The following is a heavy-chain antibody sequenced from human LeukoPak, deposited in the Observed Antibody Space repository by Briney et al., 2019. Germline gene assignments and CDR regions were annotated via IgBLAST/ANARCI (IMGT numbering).Heavy chain of an antibody. D-gene: IGHD3-22*01. J-gene: IGHJ4*02. CDR1: GFTVSSNY. CDR2: IYSGGST. CDR3: ARGPYDSSGYYYDGFDY. Sequence: PGGSLRLSCAASGFTVSSNYMSWVRQAPGKGLEWVSVIYSGGSTYYADSVKGRFTISRDNSKNTLYLQMNSLRAEDTAVYYCARGPYDSSGYYYDGFDYWGQGTLVTVSS. V-gene: IGHV3-53*01.